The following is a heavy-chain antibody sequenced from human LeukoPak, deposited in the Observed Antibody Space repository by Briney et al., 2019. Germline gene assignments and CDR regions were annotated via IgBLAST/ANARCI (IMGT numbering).Heavy chain of an antibody. V-gene: IGHV4-59*11. D-gene: IGHD3-22*01. CDR3: ARSDYDEGWFDP. Sequence: SETLSLTCTVSGGSISSHYWSWIRQPPGKGLEWIGYIYYSGSTNYNPSLKSRVTISVDTSKNQFSLKLSSVTVADTAVYYCARSDYDEGWFDPWGQGTLVTVSS. CDR1: GGSISSHY. CDR2: IYYSGST. J-gene: IGHJ5*02.